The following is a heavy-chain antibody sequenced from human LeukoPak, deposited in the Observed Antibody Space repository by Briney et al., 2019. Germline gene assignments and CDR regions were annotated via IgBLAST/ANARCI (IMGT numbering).Heavy chain of an antibody. Sequence: TGGSLRLSCAASGFTFSSYAMTWVRQAPGTGLEWVSLISGSDDSTYYADSVRGRFTISRDNSKNMLYLQMDTLRADDTALYYCATQIGACLWFGEYPNPWGRGALVPVSS. V-gene: IGHV3-23*01. CDR2: ISGSDDST. CDR3: ATQIGACLWFGEYPNP. CDR1: GFTFSSYA. J-gene: IGHJ5*02. D-gene: IGHD3-10*01.